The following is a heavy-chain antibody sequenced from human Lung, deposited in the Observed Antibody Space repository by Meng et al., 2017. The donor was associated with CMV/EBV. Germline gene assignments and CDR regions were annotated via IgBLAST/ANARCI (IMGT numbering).Heavy chain of an antibody. Sequence: ASXXVSXKASGYTFTNYYIHWVRQATGQGLQWMGRIKPNSGDTTYAQTFQGRVTMTSDSSNSTAYMELSRLTFDDAAIYFCARGDWGCSMGGCFDYWGQGXLVTVSS. CDR2: IKPNSGDT. V-gene: IGHV1-2*02. J-gene: IGHJ4*02. CDR1: GYTFTNYY. CDR3: ARGDWGCSMGGCFDY. D-gene: IGHD2-2*01.